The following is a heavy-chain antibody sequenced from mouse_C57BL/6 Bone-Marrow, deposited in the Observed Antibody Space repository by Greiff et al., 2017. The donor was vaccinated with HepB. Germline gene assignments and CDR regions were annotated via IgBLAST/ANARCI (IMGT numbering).Heavy chain of an antibody. CDR3: ARDHYGSSYFDY. CDR2: ISDGGSYT. D-gene: IGHD1-1*01. V-gene: IGHV5-4*01. J-gene: IGHJ2*01. CDR1: GFTFSSYA. Sequence: EVQGVESGGGLVQPGGSLKLSCAASGFTFSSYAMSWVRQTPEKRLEWVATISDGGSYTYYPDNVKGRFTISRDNAKNNLYLQMSHLKSEDTAMYYCARDHYGSSYFDYWGQGTTLTVSS.